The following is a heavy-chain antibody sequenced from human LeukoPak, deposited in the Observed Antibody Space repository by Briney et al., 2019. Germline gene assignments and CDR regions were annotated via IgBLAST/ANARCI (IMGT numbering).Heavy chain of an antibody. J-gene: IGHJ4*02. CDR1: GFTFNNAW. CDR2: ISGSGGST. V-gene: IGHV3-23*01. Sequence: PGGSLRLSCAASGFTFNNAWMSWVRQAPGKGLEWVSVISGSGGSTYYADSVKGRFTISRDNSKNTLFLQMNSLRAEDTAVYYCAKSDTGITVAGTKEYWGQGTLVTVSS. CDR3: AKSDTGITVAGTKEY. D-gene: IGHD6-19*01.